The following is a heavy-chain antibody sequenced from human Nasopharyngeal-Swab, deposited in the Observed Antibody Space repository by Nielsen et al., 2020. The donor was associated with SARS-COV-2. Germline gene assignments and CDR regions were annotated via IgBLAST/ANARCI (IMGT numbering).Heavy chain of an antibody. Sequence: GESLKISCAASGFTLSSYWMHWVRQAPGKGRVWVSRIRGDGRNEFYADSVKGRFPISRDNAKNSLYLQMNSLRAEDTAVYYCARIHDFDYWGQGTLVTVSS. V-gene: IGHV3-74*01. CDR2: IRGDGRNE. CDR1: GFTLSSYW. J-gene: IGHJ4*02. CDR3: ARIHDFDY.